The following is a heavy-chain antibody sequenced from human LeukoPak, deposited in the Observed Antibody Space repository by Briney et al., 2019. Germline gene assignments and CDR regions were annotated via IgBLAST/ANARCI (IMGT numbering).Heavy chain of an antibody. D-gene: IGHD3-16*01. V-gene: IGHV4-34*01. CDR3: ARARRGDFDAFDI. CDR1: GGSFSGYY. CDR2: INHGGST. J-gene: IGHJ3*02. Sequence: SETLSLTCAVYGGSFSGYYWSWIRQPPGKGLEWIGEINHGGSTNYNPSLKSRVTISVDTSKNQFSLKLSSVTAADTAVYYCARARRGDFDAFDIWGQGTMVTVSS.